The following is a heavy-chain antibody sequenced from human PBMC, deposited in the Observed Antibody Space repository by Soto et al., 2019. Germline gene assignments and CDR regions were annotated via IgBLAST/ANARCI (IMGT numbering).Heavy chain of an antibody. CDR3: ARDPRHVIAAHYFDY. V-gene: IGHV3-21*01. J-gene: IGHJ4*02. Sequence: EVQLVESGGGLVKPGGSLRLSCAASGFTFSSNSMHWVRQAPGKGLEWVSSISSSSSYIYYADSVKGRFTISRDNAKKSLYLQMNSLRAEDTAVYYCARDPRHVIAAHYFDYWGEGTLVTASS. CDR2: ISSSSSYI. CDR1: GFTFSSNS. D-gene: IGHD6-13*01.